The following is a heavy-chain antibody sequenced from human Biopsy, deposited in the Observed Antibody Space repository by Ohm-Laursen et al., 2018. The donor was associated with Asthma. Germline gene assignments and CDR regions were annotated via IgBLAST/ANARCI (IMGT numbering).Heavy chain of an antibody. V-gene: IGHV3-30*18. D-gene: IGHD4-23*01. J-gene: IGHJ3*02. Sequence: SLRLSCAASGFVFSQSGMHWVRQAPGKGLEWVALISSDGHNKYYKDSVKGRFTISRDNSKLRLYLEINSLRVEDSAVYYCAKESGQDSGGTGAFDRWGQGIMVAVSS. CDR2: ISSDGHNK. CDR1: GFVFSQSG. CDR3: AKESGQDSGGTGAFDR.